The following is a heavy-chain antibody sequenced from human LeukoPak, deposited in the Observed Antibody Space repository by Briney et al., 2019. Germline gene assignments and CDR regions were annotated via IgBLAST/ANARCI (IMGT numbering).Heavy chain of an antibody. CDR1: GFTFDDYA. CDR2: ISWNSGSI. Sequence: GGSLRLSCAASGFTFDDYAMHWVRQAPGKGLEWVSGISWNSGSIGYADSVKGRFTISRDNAKNSLYLQMNSLSAEDTALYYCAKVYSNYPTQGYSDYWGQGTLVTVSS. D-gene: IGHD4-11*01. CDR3: AKVYSNYPTQGYSDY. J-gene: IGHJ4*02. V-gene: IGHV3-9*01.